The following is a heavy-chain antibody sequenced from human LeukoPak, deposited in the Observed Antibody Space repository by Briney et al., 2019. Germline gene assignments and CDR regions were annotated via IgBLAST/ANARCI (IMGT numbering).Heavy chain of an antibody. Sequence: GGSLRLSCAASGFTFSSYGMHWVRQAPGKGLEWVAFIRYDGSNKYYADSVKGRFTISRDNSKNTLYLQMNSLRAEDTAVYYCAKGGPMAPPFLWLGKFYYNSGMAVWGQGT. J-gene: IGHJ6*02. CDR2: IRYDGSNK. CDR1: GFTFSSYG. CDR3: AKGGPMAPPFLWLGKFYYNSGMAV. D-gene: IGHD3-10*01. V-gene: IGHV3-30*02.